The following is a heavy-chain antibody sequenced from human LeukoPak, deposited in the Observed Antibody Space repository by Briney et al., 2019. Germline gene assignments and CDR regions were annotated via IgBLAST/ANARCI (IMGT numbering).Heavy chain of an antibody. V-gene: IGHV4-34*01. J-gene: IGHJ4*02. D-gene: IGHD6-19*01. Sequence: PSETLSLTCAVYGGSFSGYYWSWIRQPPGKGLEWIGEINHSGSTNYNPSLKSRVTISVDTSKNQFSLKLSSVTAADTAVYYCALSVAGYYFDYWGQGTLVTVSS. CDR3: ALSVAGYYFDY. CDR2: INHSGST. CDR1: GGSFSGYY.